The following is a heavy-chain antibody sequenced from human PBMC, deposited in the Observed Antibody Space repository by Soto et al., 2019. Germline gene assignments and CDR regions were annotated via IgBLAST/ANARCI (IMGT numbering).Heavy chain of an antibody. V-gene: IGHV4-31*03. D-gene: IGHD5-18*01. CDR3: SRGILV. CDR1: GGSINSGGYC. CDR2: ISYGGST. J-gene: IGHJ4*02. Sequence: QVQLQESGPGLVKPSQTLSLTCTVSGGSINSGGYCWSWTRQHPGKGLDWIGCISYGGSTSYNPSLKTRVTISVDTSKNQFSLKLTSVTAAATAVYYCSRGILVGGKGALIPVSS.